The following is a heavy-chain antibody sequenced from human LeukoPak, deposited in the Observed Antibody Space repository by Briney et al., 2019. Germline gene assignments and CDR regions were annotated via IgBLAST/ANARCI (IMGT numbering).Heavy chain of an antibody. CDR1: GFTFSNYG. Sequence: GGSLRLSCAASGFTFSNYGMSWVRQAPRKGLEWVSAISGSGGSTHYADSVKGRFTISRDNSKNTLYLQMNSLRAEDMAVYYCARTQAAVGKAWFDPWGQGTLVTVSS. J-gene: IGHJ5*02. V-gene: IGHV3-23*01. CDR2: ISGSGGST. D-gene: IGHD6-13*01. CDR3: ARTQAAVGKAWFDP.